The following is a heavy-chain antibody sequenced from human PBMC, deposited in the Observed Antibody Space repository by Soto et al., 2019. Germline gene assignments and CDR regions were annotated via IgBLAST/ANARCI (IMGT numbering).Heavy chain of an antibody. D-gene: IGHD1-1*01. Sequence: GESLKISCKVSGYTFSDYWIHWVRQTPGKGLEWMGRIDPTDSKAIYSPAFQGHVTISADKSITTIYLQWSSLKASDSAMYYCARRIEAPTGDYYYALDVWGQGTTVTVSS. J-gene: IGHJ6*02. CDR3: ARRIEAPTGDYYYALDV. CDR2: IDPTDSKA. V-gene: IGHV5-10-1*01. CDR1: GYTFSDYW.